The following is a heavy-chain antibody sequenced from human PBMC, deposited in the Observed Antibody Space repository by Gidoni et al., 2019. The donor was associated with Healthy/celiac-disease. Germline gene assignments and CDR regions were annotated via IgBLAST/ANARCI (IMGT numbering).Heavy chain of an antibody. CDR1: GGSFRGLY. V-gene: IGHV4-34*01. J-gene: IGHJ6*02. D-gene: IGHD3-10*01. CDR2: INHSGST. Sequence: QVQLQQWGAGLLKPSETLSPPCAVSGGSFRGLYWRWIRQPPGKGLEGIGEINHSGSTNYNPSLKSRVTMSVDTAKNQFSLKLSSVTAADTAVYYCARGKGSGSYPVGWYSYYGMDVWGQGTTVTVSS. CDR3: ARGKGSGSYPVGWYSYYGMDV.